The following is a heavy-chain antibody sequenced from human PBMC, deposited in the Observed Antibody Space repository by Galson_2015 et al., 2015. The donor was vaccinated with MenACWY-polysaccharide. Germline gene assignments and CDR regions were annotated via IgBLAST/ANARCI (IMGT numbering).Heavy chain of an antibody. D-gene: IGHD1-1*01. CDR1: GFTLSNYW. Sequence: SLRLSCAASGFTLSNYWISWVRQAPGKGLEWVANINQDGSAKYYADSVKGRFTISRDNAKNSLYVQMNSLSAGDTAVYFCTRDFIQHGSPRFDNWGQGVLVTVSS. V-gene: IGHV3-7*01. CDR2: INQDGSAK. J-gene: IGHJ4*02. CDR3: TRDFIQHGSPRFDN.